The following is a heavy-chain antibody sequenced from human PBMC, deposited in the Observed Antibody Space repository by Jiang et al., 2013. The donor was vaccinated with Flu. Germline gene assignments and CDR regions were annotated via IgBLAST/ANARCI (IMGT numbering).Heavy chain of an antibody. CDR2: INPNSGGT. CDR1: GYTFTGYY. Sequence: GAEVKKPGASVKVSCKASGYTFTGYYMHWVRQAPGQGLEWMGWINPNSGGTNYAQKFQGRVTMTRDTSISTAYMELSRLRSDDTAVYYCARVDPKEGWDSSGYYSGYFDYWGQGTLVTVSS. D-gene: IGHD3-22*01. J-gene: IGHJ4*02. CDR3: ARVDPKEGWDSSGYYSGYFDY. V-gene: IGHV1-2*02.